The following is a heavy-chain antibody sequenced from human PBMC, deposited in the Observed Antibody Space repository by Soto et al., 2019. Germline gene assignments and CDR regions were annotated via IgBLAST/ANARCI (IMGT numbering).Heavy chain of an antibody. CDR3: ARVGVGATTTFDY. Sequence: ASVKVSCKASGYTFTGYYMHWVRQAPGQGLEWMGWINPNSGGTNYAQKFQGRVTMARDTSISTAYMELSRLRSDDTAVYYCARVGVGATTTFDYSGQGTLVTVSS. CDR1: GYTFTGYY. D-gene: IGHD1-26*01. CDR2: INPNSGGT. J-gene: IGHJ4*02. V-gene: IGHV1-2*02.